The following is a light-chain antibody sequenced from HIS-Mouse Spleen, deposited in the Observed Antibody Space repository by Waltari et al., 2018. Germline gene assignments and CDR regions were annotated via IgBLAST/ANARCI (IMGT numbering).Light chain of an antibody. CDR1: ALPKKY. V-gene: IGLV3-10*01. CDR3: YSTDSSGNHRV. CDR2: EDS. J-gene: IGLJ2*01. Sequence: SYELTQPPSVSVSPGQTARITCSGDALPKKYAYWYQQKSGQAPVLVIDEDSKRPSGIPWRFSGCSSGKMATLTISGAQVEDEADYYCYSTDSSGNHRVFGGGTKLTVL.